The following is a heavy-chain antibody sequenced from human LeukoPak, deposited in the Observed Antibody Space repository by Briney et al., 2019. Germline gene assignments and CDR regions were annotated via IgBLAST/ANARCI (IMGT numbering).Heavy chain of an antibody. CDR3: ARRITMVRRFIRRTPYNWFDP. D-gene: IGHD3-10*01. CDR1: GFTFSNYY. Sequence: AGGSLRLSCAASGFTFSNYYMSWIRQAPGKGLEWVSSISSSGNNTYYADSVKGRFTISRDNSKNTLYLQMNSLRAEDTAVYHCARRITMVRRFIRRTPYNWFDPWGQGTMVSVSS. CDR2: ISSSGNNT. V-gene: IGHV3-11*01. J-gene: IGHJ5*02.